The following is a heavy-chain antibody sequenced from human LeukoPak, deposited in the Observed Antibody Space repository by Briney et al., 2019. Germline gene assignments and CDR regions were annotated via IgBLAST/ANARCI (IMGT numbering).Heavy chain of an antibody. CDR3: ARESKYSGYPFDY. V-gene: IGHV3-74*01. J-gene: IGHJ4*02. Sequence: GGSLRLSCAASGFTFSSYWMHWVRQAPGKGLVWVSRVNSDGSGTIYADSVKGRFTISRDNAKNTLYLQMNSLRAEDTAVYYCARESKYSGYPFDYWGQGTLVTVSS. CDR2: VNSDGSGT. D-gene: IGHD5-12*01. CDR1: GFTFSSYW.